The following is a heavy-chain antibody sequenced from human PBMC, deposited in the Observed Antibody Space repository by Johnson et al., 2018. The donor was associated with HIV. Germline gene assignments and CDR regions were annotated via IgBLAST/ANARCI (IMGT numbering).Heavy chain of an antibody. CDR2: INWNGGST. Sequence: VQLVESGGGVVQPGGSLRLSCAASGFSFSSYGFHWVRQAQGKGLEWVSGINWNGGSTGYADSVKGRFTISRDNAKNSLYLKMNSLRAEDTAVYYCAREPAQFGGGFDIWGQGTMVTVSS. D-gene: IGHD3-10*01. CDR1: GFSFSSYG. J-gene: IGHJ3*02. V-gene: IGHV3-20*04. CDR3: AREPAQFGGGFDI.